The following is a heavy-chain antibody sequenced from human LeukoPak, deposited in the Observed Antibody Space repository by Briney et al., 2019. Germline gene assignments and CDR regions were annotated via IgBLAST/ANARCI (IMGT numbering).Heavy chain of an antibody. D-gene: IGHD3-10*01. Sequence: SETLSLTCAVSGYSISSGYYWSWIRQPAGKGLEWIGRIYTSGSTNYNPSLKSRVTISVDTSKNQFSLKLSSVTAADTAVYYCARDPASSWDGSAPSGYWGQGTLVTVSS. J-gene: IGHJ4*02. CDR1: GYSISSGYY. CDR3: ARDPASSWDGSAPSGY. V-gene: IGHV4-61*02. CDR2: IYTSGST.